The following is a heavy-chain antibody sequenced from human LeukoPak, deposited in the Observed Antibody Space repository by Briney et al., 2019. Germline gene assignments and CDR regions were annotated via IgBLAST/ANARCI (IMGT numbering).Heavy chain of an antibody. D-gene: IGHD1-1*01. Sequence: SETLSLTCTVPGGSISSYYWSWIRQPPGKGLDLIGYIYYSGSTNYNPSLKSRVIISVDTSKNQFSLKLSSVTAADTAVYYCARVQRPLDGADYWGQGTLVTVSS. J-gene: IGHJ4*02. CDR3: ARVQRPLDGADY. CDR1: GGSISSYY. V-gene: IGHV4-59*08. CDR2: IYYSGST.